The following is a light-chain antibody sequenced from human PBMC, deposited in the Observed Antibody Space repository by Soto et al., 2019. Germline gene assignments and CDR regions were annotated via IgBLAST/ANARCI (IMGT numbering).Light chain of an antibody. CDR2: DAS. CDR3: QQYGSSPEWT. J-gene: IGKJ1*01. CDR1: QSVSSY. V-gene: IGKV3-20*01. Sequence: EIVLTQSPGTLSLSPGERGTLSCRASQSVSSYLACYQQKPGQAPRLLIYDASNRATGIPARFSGSGSGTDFTLTISRLEPEDLAVYYCQQYGSSPEWTFGQGTKVDIK.